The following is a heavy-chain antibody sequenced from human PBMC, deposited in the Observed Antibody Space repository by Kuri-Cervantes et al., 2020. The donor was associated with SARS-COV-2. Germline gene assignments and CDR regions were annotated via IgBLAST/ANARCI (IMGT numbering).Heavy chain of an antibody. V-gene: IGHV1-2*04. Sequence: ASVKVSCKASGYTFTDYYMHWVRQPPGQGLEWMGWINPNSGGTNYAQKFQGWVTMTRDTSISTVYMELSRLSSDDTAVYYCARSTPFRRLMVISQGGAFDIWGQGTMVTVSS. CDR3: ARSTPFRRLMVISQGGAFDI. CDR2: INPNSGGT. CDR1: GYTFTDYY. D-gene: IGHD2-8*01. J-gene: IGHJ3*02.